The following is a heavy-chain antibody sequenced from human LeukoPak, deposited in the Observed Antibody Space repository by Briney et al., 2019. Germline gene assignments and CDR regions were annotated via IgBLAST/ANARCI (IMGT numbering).Heavy chain of an antibody. CDR1: GFILSNYA. V-gene: IGHV3-13*01. J-gene: IGHJ4*02. CDR2: LGTAGDT. Sequence: GGSLRLSCAASGFILSNYAMHWVRQPAGKGLEWVSALGTAGDTFYPGSVKGRFTISRDNARNSVYLQMNSLRVEDTAVYYCARDPVEWELLLDYWGQGTLVTVSS. D-gene: IGHD1-26*01. CDR3: ARDPVEWELLLDY.